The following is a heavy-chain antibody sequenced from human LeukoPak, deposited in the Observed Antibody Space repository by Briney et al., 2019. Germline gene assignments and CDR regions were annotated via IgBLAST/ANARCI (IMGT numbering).Heavy chain of an antibody. CDR3: AKVLQVVRGPADY. Sequence: GGSLRLSCAASGFSFSTYTMNWVRQAPGKGLEWVSVISGGGGGTYYADSVKGRFTISRDNSKNTLYLQMNNLRADDTAVYYCAKVLQVVRGPADYWGQGTLVTVSS. V-gene: IGHV3-23*01. D-gene: IGHD6-13*01. CDR2: ISGGGGGT. CDR1: GFSFSTYT. J-gene: IGHJ4*02.